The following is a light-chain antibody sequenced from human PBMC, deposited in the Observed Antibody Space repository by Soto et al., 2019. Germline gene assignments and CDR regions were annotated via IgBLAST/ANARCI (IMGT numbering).Light chain of an antibody. J-gene: IGKJ4*01. CDR2: GAT. Sequence: ETVMTQSPATLSVSPGERATLSCRASQSVYSNLAWYQQNPGQAPRLLIYGATTRATGLPARFSGSGSGTEFTLIIGSLQSEDVAVYYCQQYQSWPLTFGGGTKVEI. V-gene: IGKV3-15*01. CDR3: QQYQSWPLT. CDR1: QSVYSN.